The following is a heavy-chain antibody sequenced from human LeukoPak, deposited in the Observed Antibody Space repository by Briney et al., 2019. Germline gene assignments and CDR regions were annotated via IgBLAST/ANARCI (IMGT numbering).Heavy chain of an antibody. V-gene: IGHV5-51*01. CDR2: IYPGDSDT. CDR3: ARGGYDSSGYYLDKYYFDY. Sequence: GESLKISCKGSGYSFTSYWIGWVRQMPGKGLEWMGIIYPGDSDTRYSPSFQGQVTISADKSISTAYLQWSSLKASDTAMYYCARGGYDSSGYYLDKYYFDYWGQGTLVTVSP. D-gene: IGHD3-22*01. CDR1: GYSFTSYW. J-gene: IGHJ4*02.